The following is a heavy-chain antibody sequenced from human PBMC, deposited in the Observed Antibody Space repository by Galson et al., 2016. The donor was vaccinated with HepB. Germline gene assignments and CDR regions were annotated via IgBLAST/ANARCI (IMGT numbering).Heavy chain of an antibody. Sequence: ETLSLTCAVSGGSVSSDTWWSWVRQSPGKGLEWIAEAYHSGNSNYNPALKTRLIMSVDSSKNEISLKLTSVTAADTAVYYCAKNGPAHSGGWHFGLWGRGSLVTVSS. CDR2: AYHSGNS. CDR3: AKNGPAHSGGWHFGL. D-gene: IGHD6-25*01. V-gene: IGHV4-4*02. J-gene: IGHJ2*01. CDR1: GGSVSSDTW.